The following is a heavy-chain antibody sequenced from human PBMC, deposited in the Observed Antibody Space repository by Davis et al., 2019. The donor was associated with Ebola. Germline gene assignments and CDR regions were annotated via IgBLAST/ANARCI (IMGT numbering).Heavy chain of an antibody. J-gene: IGHJ4*02. V-gene: IGHV3-30-3*01. D-gene: IGHD1-26*01. CDR1: EFAFKNYP. CDR2: ISYAGGLQ. CDR3: ARDLWLGAPDYLGS. Sequence: PGGSLRLSCVVSEFAFKNYPFHWVRQAPGKGLEWVAVISYAGGLQLYRESVKGRFTISRDDSKSTLYLQMNSLRTEDTAMYYCARDLWLGAPDYLGSWGQGTLVTVSS.